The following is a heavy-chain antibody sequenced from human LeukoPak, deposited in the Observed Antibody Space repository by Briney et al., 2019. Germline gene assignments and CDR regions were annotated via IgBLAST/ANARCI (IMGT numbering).Heavy chain of an antibody. J-gene: IGHJ4*02. CDR1: GFTFSSYA. D-gene: IGHD4-23*01. Sequence: PGGSLRLSCAASGFTFSSYAMHWVRQAPGKGLEWVAVISYDGSNKYYADSVKGRFTISRDNSKNTLYLQMNSLRAEDTAVYYCAKDRGNSGFDYWGQGTLVTVSS. CDR3: AKDRGNSGFDY. CDR2: ISYDGSNK. V-gene: IGHV3-30*04.